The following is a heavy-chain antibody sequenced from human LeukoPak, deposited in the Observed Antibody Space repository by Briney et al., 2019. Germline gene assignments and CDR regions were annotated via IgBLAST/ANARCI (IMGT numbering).Heavy chain of an antibody. J-gene: IGHJ4*02. CDR2: ISYDGSNK. V-gene: IGHV3-30*03. Sequence: PGRSLRLSCAASGFTFSSYGMHWVRQAPGKGLEWVAVISYDGSNKYYADSVKGRFTISRDNSKNTLYLQMNSLRTEDTAVYYCARHYYDSSGSLGRRGDFDYWGQGTLVTVSS. CDR3: ARHYYDSSGSLGRRGDFDY. CDR1: GFTFSSYG. D-gene: IGHD3-22*01.